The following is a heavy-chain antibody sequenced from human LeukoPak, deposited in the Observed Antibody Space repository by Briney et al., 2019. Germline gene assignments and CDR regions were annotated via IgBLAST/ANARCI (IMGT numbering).Heavy chain of an antibody. CDR2: IYSAEST. Sequence: GGSLRLSCAASGFTVSNTYMSWVRQAPGKGLEWVSAIYSAESTYYVDSVKGRFTISRDNSKNTLYLQMNSLRAEDTAVYYCARLHRRQMTSFDYWGQGTPLTVSS. J-gene: IGHJ4*02. D-gene: IGHD1-1*01. V-gene: IGHV3-53*01. CDR3: ARLHRRQMTSFDY. CDR1: GFTVSNTY.